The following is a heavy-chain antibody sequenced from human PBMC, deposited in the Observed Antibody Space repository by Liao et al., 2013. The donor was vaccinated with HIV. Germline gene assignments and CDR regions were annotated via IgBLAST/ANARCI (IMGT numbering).Heavy chain of an antibody. J-gene: IGHJ1*01. V-gene: IGHV4-39*07. CDR2: IYYSGST. CDR1: GGSISSSSYY. Sequence: QLQLQESGPGLVKPSETLSLTCSVSGGSISSSSYYWGWIRQPPGKGLEWIGSIYYSGSTYYNPSLKSRVTISVDTSKNQFSLKLSSVTAADTAVYYCARDRAVRGLITLIKDWGQGTLVTVSS. D-gene: IGHD3-10*01. CDR3: ARDRAVRGLITLIKD.